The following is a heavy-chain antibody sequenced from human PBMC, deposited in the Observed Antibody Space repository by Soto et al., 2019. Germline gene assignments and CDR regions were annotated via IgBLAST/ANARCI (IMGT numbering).Heavy chain of an antibody. J-gene: IGHJ6*02. D-gene: IGHD1-26*01. CDR3: ATSSGSYEYYHYGMAV. CDR1: GGTFSSYA. Sequence: SVKVSCKASGGTFSSYAISWVRQAPGQGLEWMGGIIPIFGTANYAQKFQGRVTITADESTSTAYMELSSLRSEDTAVYYCATSSGSYEYYHYGMAVWGQGTTVTVSS. V-gene: IGHV1-69*13. CDR2: IIPIFGTA.